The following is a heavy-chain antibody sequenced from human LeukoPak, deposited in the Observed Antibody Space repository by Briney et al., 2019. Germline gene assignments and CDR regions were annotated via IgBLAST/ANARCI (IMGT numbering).Heavy chain of an antibody. V-gene: IGHV4-59*01. Sequence: KPSETLSLTCTVSGGSISSYYWSWIRQPPGKGLEWIGYIYYSGSTNYNPSLKSRVTISVDTSKNQFSLKLSSVTAADTAVYYCARNRGSYYYYFDYWGQGTLVTVSS. CDR1: GGSISSYY. CDR3: ARNRGSYYYYFDY. CDR2: IYYSGST. D-gene: IGHD1-26*01. J-gene: IGHJ4*02.